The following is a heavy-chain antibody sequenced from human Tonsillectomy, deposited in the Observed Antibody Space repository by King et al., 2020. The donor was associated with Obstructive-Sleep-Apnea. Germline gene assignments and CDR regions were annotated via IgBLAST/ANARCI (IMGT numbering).Heavy chain of an antibody. J-gene: IGHJ4*02. CDR3: AREYTSTWREEGLDY. CDR2: INPNSGGT. CDR1: GYTFTDYY. Sequence: QVQLVQSGAEVKKPGASVKVSCKASGYTFTDYYIHWVRQAPGQGLEWMGWINPNSGGTHFAQTFQGRVTMTRDTSISTAYMELSRLRSDDTAVYYCAREYTSTWREEGLDYWGQGTLVTVSS. D-gene: IGHD6-13*01. V-gene: IGHV1-2*02.